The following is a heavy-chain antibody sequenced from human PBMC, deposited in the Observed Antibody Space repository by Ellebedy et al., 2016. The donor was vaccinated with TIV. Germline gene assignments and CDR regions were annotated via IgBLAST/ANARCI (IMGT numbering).Heavy chain of an antibody. CDR1: GITFSPHS. Sequence: GGSLRLXXAASGITFSPHSMNWVRQAPGKGLEWLAVIWYDGSDKYYADSVQGRFTISRDNSKSALYLQMNKLRADDTAVYSCARGITGNYIDFWGQGTLVTVSS. V-gene: IGHV3-33*08. D-gene: IGHD1-20*01. J-gene: IGHJ4*02. CDR3: ARGITGNYIDF. CDR2: IWYDGSDK.